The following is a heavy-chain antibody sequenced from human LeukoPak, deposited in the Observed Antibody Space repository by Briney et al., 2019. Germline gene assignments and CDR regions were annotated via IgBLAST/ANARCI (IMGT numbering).Heavy chain of an antibody. D-gene: IGHD6-19*01. Sequence: PGGSLRLSCAASGFTFSSYAMSWVRQAPGKGLEWVSAISGGGGSTYYADSVKGRFTISRDNSKNTLYLQMNSLRAEDTAVYYCARRAGYSSGGDAFDIWGQGTMVTVSS. CDR1: GFTFSSYA. J-gene: IGHJ3*02. CDR3: ARRAGYSSGGDAFDI. V-gene: IGHV3-23*01. CDR2: ISGGGGST.